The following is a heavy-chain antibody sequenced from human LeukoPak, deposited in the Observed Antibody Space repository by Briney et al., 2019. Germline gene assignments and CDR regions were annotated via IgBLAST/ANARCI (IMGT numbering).Heavy chain of an antibody. V-gene: IGHV4-4*02. CDR3: ARAPGGYHANWFDP. D-gene: IGHD3-16*01. CDR2: IYHSGST. Sequence: SETLSLTCAVSGGSISSSNWWSWVRQPPGKGLEWIGEIYHSGSTNYNPSLKSRVTISVDKSKNQFSLKLSSVTAADTAVYYCARAPGGYHANWFDPWGQGTLVTVSS. CDR1: GGSISSSNW. J-gene: IGHJ5*02.